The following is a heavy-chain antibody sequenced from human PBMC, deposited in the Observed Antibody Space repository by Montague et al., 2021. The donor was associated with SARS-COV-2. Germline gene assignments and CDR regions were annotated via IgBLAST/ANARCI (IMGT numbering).Heavy chain of an antibody. V-gene: IGHV4-59*08. CDR3: ARHLGWAGKVSFDY. CDR2: IYYSGTT. J-gene: IGHJ4*02. D-gene: IGHD1-26*01. CDR1: GGSISSYY. Sequence: SETLSLTCAVSGGSISSYYWSWIRQPPGKGLEWIADIYYSGTTNYNPSLKSRVTIPVDTSKNQFSLTLSFVTAADTAVYYCARHLGWAGKVSFDYWGQGTLVTVSS.